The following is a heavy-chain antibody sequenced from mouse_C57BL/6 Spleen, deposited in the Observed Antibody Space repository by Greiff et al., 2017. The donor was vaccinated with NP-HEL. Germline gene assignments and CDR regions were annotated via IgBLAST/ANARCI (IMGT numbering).Heavy chain of an antibody. Sequence: VKLMESGGDLVKPGGSLKLSCAASGFTFSSYGMSWVRQTPDKRLEWVATISSGGSYTYYPDSVKGRFTISRDNAKNTLYLQMSSLKSEDTAMYYCARRNGAYYFDYGGQGTTLTVSS. CDR1: GFTFSSYG. CDR3: ARRNGAYYFDY. CDR2: ISSGGSYT. V-gene: IGHV5-6*02. J-gene: IGHJ2*01.